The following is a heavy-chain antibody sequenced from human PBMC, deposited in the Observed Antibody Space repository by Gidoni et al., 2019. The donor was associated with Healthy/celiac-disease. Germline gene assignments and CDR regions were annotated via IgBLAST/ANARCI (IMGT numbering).Heavy chain of an antibody. J-gene: IGHJ3*02. CDR1: GYSFTSYW. V-gene: IGHV5-10-1*03. Sequence: EVQLVQSGAEVTKPGESLRISCTGSGYSFTSYWISWVRQLPGKGLEWMGRIDPSDSYTNYSPSFQGHVTISADKSISTAYRQWSSLKASDTAMYYCARHRGHGGDGYNLDAFDIWGQGTMVTVSS. CDR3: ARHRGHGGDGYNLDAFDI. D-gene: IGHD3-16*01. CDR2: IDPSDSYT.